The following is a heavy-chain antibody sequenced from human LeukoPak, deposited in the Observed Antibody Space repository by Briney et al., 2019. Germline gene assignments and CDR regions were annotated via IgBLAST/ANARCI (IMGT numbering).Heavy chain of an antibody. CDR1: GVSISTYY. CDR3: ASSGYSGYLGDFDY. CDR2: MYYTGNT. Sequence: SETLSLTCTVSGVSISTYYWSWIRQPPGKGLEWIGYMYYTGNTNYNLSLKSRLTMSVDTSKNQFSLKLTSVTAADTAVYYCASSGYSGYLGDFDYWGQGTLVTVSS. V-gene: IGHV4-59*01. D-gene: IGHD5-12*01. J-gene: IGHJ4*02.